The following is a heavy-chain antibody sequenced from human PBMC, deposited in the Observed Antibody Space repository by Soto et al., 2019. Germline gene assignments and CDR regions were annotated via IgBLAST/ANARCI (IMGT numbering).Heavy chain of an antibody. D-gene: IGHD1-1*01. CDR2: SNPPSGGT. Sequence: ASVKVSGKASGYTFTGYYMHWWRQAPGQEPEWMVWSNPPSGGTNYAQKFQGRGTMTRDKAISTAYMELSRLRSDDTAVYYCARDRELERCCMDVRGQGTTVTVSS. J-gene: IGHJ6*02. CDR1: GYTFTGYY. CDR3: ARDRELERCCMDV. V-gene: IGHV1-2*02.